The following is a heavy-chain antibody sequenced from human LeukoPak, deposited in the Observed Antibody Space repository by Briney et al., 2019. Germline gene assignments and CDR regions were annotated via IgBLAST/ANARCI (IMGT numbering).Heavy chain of an antibody. CDR1: GGSISSSGYY. V-gene: IGHV4-61*08. D-gene: IGHD3-22*01. CDR2: IYYSGST. CDR3: ARAVYDSSGYYYGEPYYFDY. J-gene: IGHJ4*02. Sequence: SETLSLTCTVSGGSISSSGYYWGWIRQPPGKGLEWIGYIYYSGSTNYNPSLKSRVTISVDTSKNQFSLKLSSVTAADTAVYYCARAVYDSSGYYYGEPYYFDYWGQGTLVTVSS.